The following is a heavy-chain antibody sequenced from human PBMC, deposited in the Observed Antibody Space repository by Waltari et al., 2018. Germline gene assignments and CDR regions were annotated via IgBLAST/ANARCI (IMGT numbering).Heavy chain of an antibody. CDR1: GGSISSSSYY. V-gene: IGHV4-39*07. D-gene: IGHD2-21*01. CDR2: IYYSGST. J-gene: IGHJ3*02. CDR3: ARDIVVVIAIGLRAFDI. Sequence: QLQLQESGPGLVKPSETLSLTCTVSGGSISSSSYYWGWIRQPPGKGLEWIGSIYYSGSTYYNPSLKSRVTISVDTSKNQFSLKLSSVTAADTAVYYCARDIVVVIAIGLRAFDIWGQGTMVTVSS.